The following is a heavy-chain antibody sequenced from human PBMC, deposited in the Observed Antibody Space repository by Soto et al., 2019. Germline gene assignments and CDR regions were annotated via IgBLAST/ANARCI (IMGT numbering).Heavy chain of an antibody. V-gene: IGHV3-23*01. CDR3: AKDLVVVPAAVYYFDY. CDR1: GFTFSSYA. CDR2: ISGSGGST. J-gene: IGHJ4*02. D-gene: IGHD2-2*01. Sequence: GGSLRLSCAASGFTFSSYAMSWVRQAPGKGLEWVSAISGSGGSTYYADSVKGRFTISRDNSKNTLYLQTNSLRAEDTAVYYCAKDLVVVPAAVYYFDYWGQGTLVTVSS.